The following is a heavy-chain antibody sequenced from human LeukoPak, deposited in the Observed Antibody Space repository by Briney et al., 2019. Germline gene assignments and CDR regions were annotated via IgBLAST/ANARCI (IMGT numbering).Heavy chain of an antibody. J-gene: IGHJ4*02. CDR1: GFTFSSYG. Sequence: GGSLRLSCVASGFTFSSYGMSWVRQAPGKGLEWVSAISGSGGSTYYADSVKGRFTISRDNSKNTLYLQMNSLRAEDTAVYYCAKVSSGSYPSDYWGQGTLVTVSS. D-gene: IGHD1-26*01. CDR3: AKVSSGSYPSDY. V-gene: IGHV3-23*01. CDR2: ISGSGGST.